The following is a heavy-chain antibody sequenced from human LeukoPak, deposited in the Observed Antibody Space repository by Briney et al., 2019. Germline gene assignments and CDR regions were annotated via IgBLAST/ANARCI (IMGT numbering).Heavy chain of an antibody. V-gene: IGHV4-38-2*02. Sequence: SETLSLTCTVSGYSISSGYYWGWIRQPPGKGLEWIGSIYHSGSTYYNPSLKSRVTISVDTSKNQFSLKLSSVTAADTAVYYCARRQNYYDSKKFDPWGQGTLVTVSS. J-gene: IGHJ5*02. CDR1: GYSISSGYY. D-gene: IGHD3-22*01. CDR2: IYHSGST. CDR3: ARRQNYYDSKKFDP.